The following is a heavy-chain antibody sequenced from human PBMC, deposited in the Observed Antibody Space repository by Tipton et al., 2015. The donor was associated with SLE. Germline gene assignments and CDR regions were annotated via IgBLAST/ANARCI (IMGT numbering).Heavy chain of an antibody. Sequence: TLSLTCTVSSGSISSHHWNWIRQPPGKGLEWIGDIHYSGSTNYNPSHKSRVTMSVDTSNNQFSLELRSVTAADTAIYYCARWNFVTMTGGFDIWGQGTMVTVSS. CDR1: SGSISSHH. D-gene: IGHD1-7*01. CDR2: IHYSGST. J-gene: IGHJ3*02. CDR3: ARWNFVTMTGGFDI. V-gene: IGHV4-59*11.